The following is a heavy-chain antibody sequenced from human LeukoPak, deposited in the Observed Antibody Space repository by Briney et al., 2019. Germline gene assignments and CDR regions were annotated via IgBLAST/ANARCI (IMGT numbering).Heavy chain of an antibody. V-gene: IGHV4-28*01. D-gene: IGHD3-3*01. CDR1: GFSISSFNW. CDR3: ARSPGRDFWSGRGAFDI. CDR2: IFYHGST. J-gene: IGHJ3*02. Sequence: SETLSLTCAVSGFSISSFNWWGWIRQPPGKGLEWIGYIFYHGSTYYNPSLKSRVTISVDTSKNQFSLKLSSVTAADTAVYYCARSPGRDFWSGRGAFDIXXQGXMXXVSS.